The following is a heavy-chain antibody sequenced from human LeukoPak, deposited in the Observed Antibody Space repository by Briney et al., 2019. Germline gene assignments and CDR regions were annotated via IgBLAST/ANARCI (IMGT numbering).Heavy chain of an antibody. D-gene: IGHD2-2*02. CDR2: IKQDGSEI. CDR3: ARERGGYCSGATCYKAFDI. V-gene: IGHV3-7*01. J-gene: IGHJ3*02. Sequence: GGSLRLSCAASGFTFSSYWMSWVRQAPGKGLEWVANIKQDGSEIYYVRSVRGRFTISRDNAKNSLDLQMSSLRAEDTAVYYCARERGGYCSGATCYKAFDIWGQGTMVTVSS. CDR1: GFTFSSYW.